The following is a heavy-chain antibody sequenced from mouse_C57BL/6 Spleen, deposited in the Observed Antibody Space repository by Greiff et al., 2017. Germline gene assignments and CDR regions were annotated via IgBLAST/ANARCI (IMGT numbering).Heavy chain of an antibody. J-gene: IGHJ4*01. Sequence: EVKLVESGGGLVQPGGSMKISCVASGFTFSNYWMNWVRQSPEKGLEWVAQIRLKSDNYATHYAESVKGRFTISRDDSKSSVYLQMNNLRAEDTGIYYCTECYWAMDYWGQGTSGTVSS. CDR1: GFTFSNYW. CDR3: TECYWAMDY. V-gene: IGHV6-3*01. CDR2: IRLKSDNYAT.